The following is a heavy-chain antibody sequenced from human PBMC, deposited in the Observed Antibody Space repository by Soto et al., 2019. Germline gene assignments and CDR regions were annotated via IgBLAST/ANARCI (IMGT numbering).Heavy chain of an antibody. D-gene: IGHD3-22*01. V-gene: IGHV4-59*01. J-gene: IGHJ3*02. CDR1: GASISRYY. CDR3: ARTYDDSGPNSGGYGFDI. Sequence: TSETLSLTCSVSGASISRYYWSWIRQPPGKGLEWLAYIYYSGSTSYNPSLKSRVSISLDTSMNQFSLKLSSVTAADTAVYYCARTYDDSGPNSGGYGFDIWGQGTMVTVSS. CDR2: IYYSGST.